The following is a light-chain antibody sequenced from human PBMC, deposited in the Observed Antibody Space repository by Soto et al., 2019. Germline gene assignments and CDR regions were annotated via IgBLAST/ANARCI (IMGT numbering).Light chain of an antibody. V-gene: IGKV1-5*03. J-gene: IGKJ1*01. CDR1: QSIVIW. CDR2: KAS. Sequence: DVQMTQSPSTLSASVGDRVTITCRASQSIVIWLAWYQQKPGKAPNLLIYKASTLETGVPSRFTGSGSGTEFTLTISSLQPDDFATYYCQQYNTFSTFGQGTKVEMK. CDR3: QQYNTFST.